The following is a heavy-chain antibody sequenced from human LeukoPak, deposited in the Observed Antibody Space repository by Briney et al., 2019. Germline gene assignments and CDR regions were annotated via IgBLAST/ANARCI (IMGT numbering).Heavy chain of an antibody. Sequence: GGSLRLSCAVSGLTVSSTYMSWVRQAPGKGLEWVSAIYAGGSTYYADSVKGRFTISRDNSKNTLHLQMNSLRPDDTALYYCARGGGAFCGADCYRNFDYWGQGALVTVSS. CDR1: GLTVSSTY. CDR2: IYAGGST. V-gene: IGHV3-66*02. D-gene: IGHD2-21*02. CDR3: ARGGGAFCGADCYRNFDY. J-gene: IGHJ4*02.